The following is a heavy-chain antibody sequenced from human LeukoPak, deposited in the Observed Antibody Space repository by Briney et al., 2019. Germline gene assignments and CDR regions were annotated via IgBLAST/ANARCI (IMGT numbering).Heavy chain of an antibody. Sequence: GGSLRLSCAASGFTFSNDWMSWVGQAPGKGLEGVGRIKSKTDGGTTTYAAPVKGRFTISRDDSNNTLYLQMNSLKTEDTAVYYCTTIPDYDLLSGPFQNMDVWGKGTTVIVSS. CDR3: TTIPDYDLLSGPFQNMDV. D-gene: IGHD3-3*01. V-gene: IGHV3-15*01. CDR1: GFTFSNDW. CDR2: IKSKTDGGTT. J-gene: IGHJ6*03.